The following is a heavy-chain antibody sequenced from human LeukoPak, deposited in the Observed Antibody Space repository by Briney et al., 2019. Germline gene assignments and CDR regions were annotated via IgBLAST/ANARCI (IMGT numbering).Heavy chain of an antibody. Sequence: SETLSLTCTVSGGSISSYYWSWLRQPPGKGLEWIGYIYYSGSTNYNPSLTSRVTISVDTSKNQFSLKLSSVTAADTAVYYCARGLLDGYTHPAAFDIWGQGTMVTVSS. J-gene: IGHJ3*02. D-gene: IGHD5-24*01. V-gene: IGHV4-59*01. CDR2: IYYSGST. CDR1: GGSISSYY. CDR3: ARGLLDGYTHPAAFDI.